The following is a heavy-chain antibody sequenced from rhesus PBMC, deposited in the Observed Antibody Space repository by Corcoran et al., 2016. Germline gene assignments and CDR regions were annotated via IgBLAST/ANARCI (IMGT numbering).Heavy chain of an antibody. CDR2: LSYTGGGT. CDR3: ARAGWGSNY. D-gene: IGHD7-45*01. CDR1: VFSFIAYS. Sequence: EVQLVVSGGGLAEPGGSLSLSCPASVFSFIAYSMSWVRRATGEGVEWVSGLSYTGGGTYYADSVKGRFTISRENAKNTLYLQMDSLRGEDTAVYYCARAGWGSNYWGQGVLVTVSS. J-gene: IGHJ4*01. V-gene: IGHV3S18*01.